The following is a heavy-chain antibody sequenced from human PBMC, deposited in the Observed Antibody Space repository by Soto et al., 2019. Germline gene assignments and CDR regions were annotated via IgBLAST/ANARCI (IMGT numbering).Heavy chain of an antibody. CDR1: GGSISSGDYY. J-gene: IGHJ4*02. CDR2: IYYSGST. V-gene: IGHV4-30-4*01. CDR3: ARIPNYVWGSYRAYYFDH. Sequence: QVQLQESGPGLVKPSQTLSLTCTVSGGSISSGDYYWSWIRQPPGKGLEWIGYIYYSGSTYYNPSLKSRVTISVDTSKNQFSLKLSSVTAADTAVYYCARIPNYVWGSYRAYYFDHWGQGTLVTVSS. D-gene: IGHD3-16*02.